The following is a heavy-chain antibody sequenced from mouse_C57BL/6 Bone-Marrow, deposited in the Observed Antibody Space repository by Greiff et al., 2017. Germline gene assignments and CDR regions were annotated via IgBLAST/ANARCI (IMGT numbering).Heavy chain of an antibody. CDR1: GYTFTSYW. D-gene: IGHD1-1*01. J-gene: IGHJ2*01. Sequence: QVQLQQPGAELVKPGASVKMSCKASGYTFTSYWITWVKQRPGQGLEWIGDIYPGSGSTNYNEKFKSKATLTVDTSSSTAYMQLSSLTSEDSAVYYCAFYYYGNFYFDYWRQGTTLTVSS. CDR2: IYPGSGST. CDR3: AFYYYGNFYFDY. V-gene: IGHV1-55*01.